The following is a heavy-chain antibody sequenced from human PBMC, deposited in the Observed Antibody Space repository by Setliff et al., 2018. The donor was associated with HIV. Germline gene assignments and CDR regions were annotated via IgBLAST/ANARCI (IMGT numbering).Heavy chain of an antibody. CDR2: ISDAGSNK. Sequence: PGGSLRLSCSASVFTFSNYAIHWVRQAPGKGLEWVAVISDAGSNKYYAASVKGRFTISRDNSKNTVYLQMHSLRPNDTAVYYCASLITAAGTLDSWGQGTLVTVSS. CDR3: ASLITAAGTLDS. D-gene: IGHD6-13*01. J-gene: IGHJ4*02. CDR1: VFTFSNYA. V-gene: IGHV3-30*01.